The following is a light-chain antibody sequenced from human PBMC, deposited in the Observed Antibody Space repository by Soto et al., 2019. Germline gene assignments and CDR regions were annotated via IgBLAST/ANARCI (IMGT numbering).Light chain of an antibody. CDR2: GAS. V-gene: IGKV3-20*01. CDR1: QSVSNNY. J-gene: IGKJ1*01. Sequence: EIVWTESPGTLSLSPGERAALSCRASQSVSNNYLAWYQQKPGQAPRLLIYGASKSATGIPDRFSGSGSGTDFTLTISRLEPEDFAVYYCQQYGSSGTFAQGTKVDIK. CDR3: QQYGSSGT.